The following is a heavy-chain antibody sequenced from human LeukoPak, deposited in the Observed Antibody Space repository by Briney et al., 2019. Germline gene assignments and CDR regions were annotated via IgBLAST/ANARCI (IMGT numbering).Heavy chain of an antibody. CDR2: ISYDGSNK. CDR1: GFTFSSYA. D-gene: IGHD3-3*01. J-gene: IGHJ4*02. V-gene: IGHV3-30-3*01. Sequence: GGSLRLSCAASGFTFSSYAMHWVRQAPGKGLEWVAVISYDGSNKYYADSVKGRFTISRDNSKNTQFLQMNSLRVEDTAMYYCAKEGESGYSGGFDYWGQGTLVTVSS. CDR3: AKEGESGYSGGFDY.